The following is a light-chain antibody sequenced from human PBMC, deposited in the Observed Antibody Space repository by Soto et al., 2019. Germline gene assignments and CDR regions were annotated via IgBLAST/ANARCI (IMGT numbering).Light chain of an antibody. V-gene: IGKV3-20*01. CDR1: QSVSNNY. Sequence: EIVLTQSPGTLSLSPGERATLSCRASQSVSNNYLAWYQQKPGQAPRLLIYGASNRDTGIPDRFSGSGSGTDFNLTISRLEPEDFAVYYCQQYGSSGTFGQGTNVDIK. CDR3: QQYGSSGT. J-gene: IGKJ1*01. CDR2: GAS.